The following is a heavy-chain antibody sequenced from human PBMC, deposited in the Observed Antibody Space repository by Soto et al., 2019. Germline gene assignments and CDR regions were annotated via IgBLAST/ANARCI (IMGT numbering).Heavy chain of an antibody. J-gene: IGHJ6*03. D-gene: IGHD1-26*01. CDR2: IYPGDSDT. Sequence: PGESLKISCKGSGYSFTSYWIGWVRQMPGKGLEWMGIIYPGDSDTRYSPSFQGQVTISADKSISTAYLQWSSLKASDTAMYYCARHIRGKEWDTYYYYMDVWGKGTTVTVSS. CDR3: ARHIRGKEWDTYYYYMDV. V-gene: IGHV5-51*01. CDR1: GYSFTSYW.